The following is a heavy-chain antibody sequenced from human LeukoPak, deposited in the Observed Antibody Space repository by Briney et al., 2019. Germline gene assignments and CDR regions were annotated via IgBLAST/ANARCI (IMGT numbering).Heavy chain of an antibody. D-gene: IGHD6-13*01. CDR3: ARDPSSWYYFDY. CDR1: GFTFSSYW. V-gene: IGHV3-7*01. CDR2: IKPDGSEK. Sequence: GGSLRLSCAASGFTFSSYWMNWVRQAPGKGLEWVGNIKPDGSEKSYVDSVRGRFTTSRDNTKNSLYLQMHSLRAEDTAVYYCARDPSSWYYFDYWGQGTLVTVSS. J-gene: IGHJ4*02.